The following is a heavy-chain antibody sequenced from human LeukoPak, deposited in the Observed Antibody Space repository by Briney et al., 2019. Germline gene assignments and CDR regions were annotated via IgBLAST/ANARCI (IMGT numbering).Heavy chain of an antibody. CDR3: AREEAYDSLDY. Sequence: KTGGSLRLSCAASGFTFSSYSMNWVRQAPGKGLEWVSSISSSSSYIYYADSVKGRFTISRDNTKNSLFLQMNSLRAGDTAVYYCAREEAYDSLDYWGQGTLGTVS. J-gene: IGHJ4*02. D-gene: IGHD3-22*01. CDR2: ISSSSSYI. CDR1: GFTFSSYS. V-gene: IGHV3-21*06.